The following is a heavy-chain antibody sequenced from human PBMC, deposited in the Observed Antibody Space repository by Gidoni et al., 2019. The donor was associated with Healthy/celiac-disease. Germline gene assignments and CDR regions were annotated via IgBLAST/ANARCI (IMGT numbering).Heavy chain of an antibody. CDR1: GFTFSSYW. CDR2: IKQDGSEK. D-gene: IGHD3-9*01. J-gene: IGHJ6*02. CDR3: ARDFDWRHYYYYYGMDV. V-gene: IGHV3-7*01. Sequence: EVQLVESGGGLVQPGGSLRLSCAASGFTFSSYWMSWVRQAPGKGLEWVANIKQDGSEKYYVDSVKGRFTISRDNAKNSLYLQMNSLRAEDTAVYYCARDFDWRHYYYYYGMDVWGQGTTVTVSS.